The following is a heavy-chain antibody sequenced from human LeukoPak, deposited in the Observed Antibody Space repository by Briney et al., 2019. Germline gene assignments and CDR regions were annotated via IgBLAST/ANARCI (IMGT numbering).Heavy chain of an antibody. V-gene: IGHV4-59*01. CDR2: IYYSGST. CDR1: GGSISSYY. CDR3: ARAPRPEMIVSVISAFYI. D-gene: IGHD3-22*01. Sequence: SETLSLTCTVSGGSISSYYWSWIRQPPGKGLEWIGYIYYSGSTNYNPSLKSRVTISVDTSKNQFSLKLSSVTAADTAVYYCARAPRPEMIVSVISAFYIWGQGTMVTVSS. J-gene: IGHJ3*02.